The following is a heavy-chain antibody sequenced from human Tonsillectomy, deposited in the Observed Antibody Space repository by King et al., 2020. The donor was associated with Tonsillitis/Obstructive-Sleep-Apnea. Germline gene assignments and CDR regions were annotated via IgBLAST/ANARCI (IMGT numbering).Heavy chain of an antibody. V-gene: IGHV4-31*01. CDR1: GGSIRSGGYY. J-gene: IGHJ4*02. CDR2: ISYSGST. D-gene: IGHD6-13*01. CDR3: ARAANITVAGTSFDY. Sequence: VQLQESGPGLVKPSQTLSLTCTVSGGSIRSGGYYWTWIRQHPGKGLEWIGYISYSGSTYYNPSLKSLVSISVDTSKNPFSLKLSSVTAADTAVYYCARAANITVAGTSFDYWGQGTLVTVSS.